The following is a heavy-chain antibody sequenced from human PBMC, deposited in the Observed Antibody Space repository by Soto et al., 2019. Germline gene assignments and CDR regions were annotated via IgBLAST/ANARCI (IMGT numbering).Heavy chain of an antibody. CDR2: IYSGGNT. Sequence: GGSLRLSCAASGFTVSRSYMNWVRQAPGKGLEWVSVIYSGGNTYYTDSVKGRFTISRDNSKNTLYLQMDSLRAEDTAIYYCARDRGFYGMDVWGQGTTVTVSS. CDR1: GFTVSRSY. J-gene: IGHJ6*02. V-gene: IGHV3-53*01. CDR3: ARDRGFYGMDV.